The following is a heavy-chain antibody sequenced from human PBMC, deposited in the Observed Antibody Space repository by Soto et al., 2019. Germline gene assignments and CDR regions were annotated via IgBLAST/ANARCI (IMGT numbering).Heavy chain of an antibody. V-gene: IGHV3-11*05. J-gene: IGHJ4*02. D-gene: IGHD6-13*01. CDR2: ISSSTSHT. Sequence: QVQLVESGGGLVKPGGSLRLSFAVSGFTFSDYYMTWIRQAPGTGLEWVSYISSSTSHTNYADSVKGRFTISRDNAKNSLFLQMNSLRAEDTAVYYCARGRGAAADYFDFWGQGTLVTVSS. CDR3: ARGRGAAADYFDF. CDR1: GFTFSDYY.